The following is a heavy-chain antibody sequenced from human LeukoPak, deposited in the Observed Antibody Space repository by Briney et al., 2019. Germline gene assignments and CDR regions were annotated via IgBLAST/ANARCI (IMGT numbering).Heavy chain of an antibody. Sequence: SETLSLTCTVSGYSISSGYYWGWIRQPPGKGLEWIGSIYHSGSTYYNPSLKSRVTISVDTSKNQFSLKLSSVTAADTAVYYCARWSSTDSSSSNWFDPWGQGTLVTVSS. CDR3: ARWSSTDSSSSNWFDP. V-gene: IGHV4-38-2*02. CDR1: GYSISSGYY. J-gene: IGHJ5*02. CDR2: IYHSGST. D-gene: IGHD6-6*01.